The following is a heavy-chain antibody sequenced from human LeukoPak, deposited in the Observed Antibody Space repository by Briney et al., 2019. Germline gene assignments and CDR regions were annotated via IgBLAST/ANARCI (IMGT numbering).Heavy chain of an antibody. CDR3: AHLPSSGTGIVDY. D-gene: IGHD6-13*01. CDR1: GFTFSSYS. CDR2: ISSSSSHI. V-gene: IGHV3-21*01. J-gene: IGHJ4*02. Sequence: MAGGSLRLSCAASGFTFSSYSMNWVRQAPGKGLEWVSSISSSSSHIYYADSVKGRFTISRDNAKNSLYLQMNSLRAEDTAVYYCAHLPSSGTGIVDYWGQGTLVTVSS.